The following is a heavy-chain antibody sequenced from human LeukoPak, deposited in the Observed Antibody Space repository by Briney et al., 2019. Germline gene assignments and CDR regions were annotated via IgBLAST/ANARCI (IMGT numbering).Heavy chain of an antibody. CDR3: ARGLGSRAYYYGMDV. V-gene: IGHV1-8*01. Sequence: ASVKVSCKASGYTFTSYDINWVRQATGQGLEWMGWMNPNSGNTGYAQKFQGRVTMTRNTSISTAYMELSSLRSEDTAVYYCARGLGSRAYYYGMDVWGQGTTVTVSS. J-gene: IGHJ6*02. CDR2: MNPNSGNT. CDR1: GYTFTSYD. D-gene: IGHD1-26*01.